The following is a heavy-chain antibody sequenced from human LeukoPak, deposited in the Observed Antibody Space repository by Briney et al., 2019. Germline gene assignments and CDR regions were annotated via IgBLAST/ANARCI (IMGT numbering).Heavy chain of an antibody. J-gene: IGHJ4*02. CDR3: ARDRGGRYYYDSSGYLDY. V-gene: IGHV3-7*01. Sequence: PGGSLRLSCVASGFTFSSYWMSWVRQAPGKGLEWVANIKQDGTEKYYVDSVKGRFTISRDNAKNSLYLQMNSLRAEDTAVYYCARDRGGRYYYDSSGYLDYWGQGTLVTVSS. CDR2: IKQDGTEK. CDR1: GFTFSSYW. D-gene: IGHD3-22*01.